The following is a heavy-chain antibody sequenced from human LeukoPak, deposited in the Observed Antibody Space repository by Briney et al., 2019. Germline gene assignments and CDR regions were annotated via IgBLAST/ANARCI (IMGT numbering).Heavy chain of an antibody. CDR1: GFTFSDYY. CDR2: ISKDGSSG. CDR3: ARDSGYSYGYYFDY. J-gene: IGHJ4*02. Sequence: GGSLRLSCAASGFTFSDYYMSWVRQAPGKGLEWVSYISKDGSSGNYADSVKGRFTMSRDNAKNSLFLQMNSLRAEDTAVYYCARDSGYSYGYYFDYWGQGTLVTVSS. V-gene: IGHV3-11*01. D-gene: IGHD5-18*01.